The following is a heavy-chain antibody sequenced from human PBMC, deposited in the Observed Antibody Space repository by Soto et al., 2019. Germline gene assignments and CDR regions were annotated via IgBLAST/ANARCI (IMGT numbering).Heavy chain of an antibody. CDR2: ISTDASST. Sequence: EVHLVESGGGLVQPGGSLRLSCAASGCTFSSYWMHWVRQAPWKGLVWVSSISTDASSTSYADPVKGRFTISRDNAKNTLYLQMNSVRAEDTAVYYCARLPNKSPQNWGQGTLVIVSP. V-gene: IGHV3-74*01. J-gene: IGHJ1*01. CDR1: GCTFSSYW. CDR3: ARLPNKSPQN.